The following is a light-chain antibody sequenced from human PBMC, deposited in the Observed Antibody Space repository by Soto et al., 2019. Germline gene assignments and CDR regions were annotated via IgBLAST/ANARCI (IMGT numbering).Light chain of an antibody. CDR3: QQIDSVPCT. V-gene: IGKV1-33*01. Sequence: IEMTQSPSALSASAGDRVTITCQASQDIKNYVIWYQQKPGRAPKLLIYDAASLGTGVSSRFSGSGSGTHFTLTISSLQPEEVATYYCQQIDSVPCTFGQGTKLEIK. CDR2: DAA. CDR1: QDIKNY. J-gene: IGKJ2*02.